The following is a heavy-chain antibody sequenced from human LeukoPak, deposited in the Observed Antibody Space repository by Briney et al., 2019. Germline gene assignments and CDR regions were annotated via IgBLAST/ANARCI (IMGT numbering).Heavy chain of an antibody. CDR3: ARDPDSSGWYGGFDY. CDR1: GFTFSSYA. Sequence: GGSLRLSCAASGFTFSSYAMHWVRQAPGKGLEWVAVISYDGSNKYYADSVKGQFTISRDNSKNTLYLQMNSLRAEDTAVYYCARDPDSSGWYGGFDYWGQGTLVTVSS. CDR2: ISYDGSNK. V-gene: IGHV3-30-3*01. J-gene: IGHJ4*02. D-gene: IGHD6-19*01.